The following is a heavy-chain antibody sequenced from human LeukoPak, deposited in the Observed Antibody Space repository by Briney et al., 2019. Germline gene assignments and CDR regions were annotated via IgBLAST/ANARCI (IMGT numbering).Heavy chain of an antibody. CDR3: ARDEDYGDYGFDY. J-gene: IGHJ4*02. CDR2: INHSGST. Sequence: SETLSLTCAVYGGSFSGYYWSWIRQPPGKGLEWIGEINHSGSTNYNPSLKSRVTMSVDTSKNQFSLKLSSVTAADTAVYYCARDEDYGDYGFDYWGQGTLVTVSS. V-gene: IGHV4-34*01. D-gene: IGHD4-17*01. CDR1: GGSFSGYY.